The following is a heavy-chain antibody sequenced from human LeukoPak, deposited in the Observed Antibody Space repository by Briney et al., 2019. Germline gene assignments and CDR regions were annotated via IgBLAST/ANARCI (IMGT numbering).Heavy chain of an antibody. CDR1: GYTFTSYY. D-gene: IGHD2-15*01. Sequence: ASVKVSCKASGYTFTSYYMHWVRQAPGQGLEWMGIINPSGGSTSYAQKFQGRVTMTRDTSTSTVYMELSSLRSEDTAVYYCARDPVYCSGGSCLTYYYYGMDVWGQGTTVTVSS. V-gene: IGHV1-46*01. CDR3: ARDPVYCSGGSCLTYYYYGMDV. CDR2: INPSGGST. J-gene: IGHJ6*02.